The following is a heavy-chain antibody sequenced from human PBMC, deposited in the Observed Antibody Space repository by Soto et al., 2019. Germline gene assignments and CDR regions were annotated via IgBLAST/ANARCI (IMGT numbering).Heavy chain of an antibody. CDR3: ATNPEYLLLFFGEFIGYY. J-gene: IGHJ4*02. CDR2: FDPGDGET. D-gene: IGHD3-10*01. CDR1: GYSLTELS. Sequence: ASVKVSCKVSGYSLTELSMYWVRQAPGKGLEWMGGFDPGDGETIYAQKFQGRVTMTEDTSTDTAYIELNNLRSEDTAVYYCATNPEYLLLFFGEFIGYYWGQGTLVTVSS. V-gene: IGHV1-24*01.